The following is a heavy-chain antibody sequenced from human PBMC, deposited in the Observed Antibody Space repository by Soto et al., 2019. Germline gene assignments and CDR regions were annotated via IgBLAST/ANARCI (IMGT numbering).Heavy chain of an antibody. Sequence: SETLSLTCTVSGGSISSGGYYWSWIRQHPGKGLEWIGYIYYSGSTYYNPSLKSRVTISVDTSKNQFSLKLSSVTAEDKAVYYCARVDLDIIAAAPGYYFDYWGQGTLVTVSS. CDR2: IYYSGST. CDR3: ARVDLDIIAAAPGYYFDY. CDR1: GGSISSGGYY. V-gene: IGHV4-31*03. J-gene: IGHJ4*02. D-gene: IGHD6-13*01.